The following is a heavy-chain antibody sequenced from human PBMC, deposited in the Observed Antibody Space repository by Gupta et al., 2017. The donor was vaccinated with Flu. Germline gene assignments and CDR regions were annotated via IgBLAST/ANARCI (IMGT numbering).Heavy chain of an antibody. CDR2: IRPNSGDT. D-gene: IGHD3/OR15-3a*01. V-gene: IGHV1-2*02. CDR3: AREWTAGNQGPPWDY. CDR1: GLTFTAYY. J-gene: IGHJ4*02. Sequence: QVQLVQSGAEVKKPGASVKVSWEASGLTFTAYYIHWVRQAPGQGLEWMAWIRPNSGDTNYAQKFRGRVTLTRDTSISTAYMEVNSLMFDDTAVYYCAREWTAGNQGPPWDYWGQGTLVTVSS.